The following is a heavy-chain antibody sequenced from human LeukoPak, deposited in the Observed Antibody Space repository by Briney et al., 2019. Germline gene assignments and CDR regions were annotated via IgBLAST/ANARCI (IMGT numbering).Heavy chain of an antibody. J-gene: IGHJ5*02. CDR3: AREWYCSSTSCAGGLDP. Sequence: PSETLSLTCTVSGGSINSYYWSWIRQPPGKGLEWIGYIYYIGSTNYNPSLKSRVTISVDTSKNQFSLKLSSVTAADTAVYYCAREWYCSSTSCAGGLDPWGQGTLVTVSS. V-gene: IGHV4-59*12. CDR2: IYYIGST. D-gene: IGHD2-2*01. CDR1: GGSINSYY.